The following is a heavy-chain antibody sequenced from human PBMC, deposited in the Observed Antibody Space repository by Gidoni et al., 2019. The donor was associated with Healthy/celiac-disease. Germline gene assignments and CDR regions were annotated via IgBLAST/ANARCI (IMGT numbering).Heavy chain of an antibody. V-gene: IGHV3-23*01. Sequence: EVQLLESGGGLVQPGGSLRLSFAASGFTFSSYAMRWVRQAPGKGLEWVSAISGSGGSTYYADSVKGRFTISRDNSKNTLYLQMNSLRAEDTAVYYCAKVGEGSLPPYCSGGSCYRDWGQGTLVTVSS. CDR3: AKVGEGSLPPYCSGGSCYRD. J-gene: IGHJ4*02. CDR2: ISGSGGST. CDR1: GFTFSSYA. D-gene: IGHD2-15*01.